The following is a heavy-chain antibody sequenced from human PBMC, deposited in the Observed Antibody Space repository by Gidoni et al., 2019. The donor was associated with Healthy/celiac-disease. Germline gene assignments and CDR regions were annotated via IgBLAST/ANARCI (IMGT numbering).Heavy chain of an antibody. D-gene: IGHD5-18*01. CDR1: AFTFSSYS. CDR2: ISSSSSYI. CDR3: ARGEDDAMVNFDY. V-gene: IGHV3-21*01. J-gene: IGHJ4*02. Sequence: EVQLVESGGGLVKPGGSLRLSCAASAFTFSSYSMNWVRQAPGKGLEWVSSISSSSSYIYYADSVKGRFTISRDNAKNSLYLQMNSLRAEDTAVYYCARGEDDAMVNFDYWGQGTLVTVSS.